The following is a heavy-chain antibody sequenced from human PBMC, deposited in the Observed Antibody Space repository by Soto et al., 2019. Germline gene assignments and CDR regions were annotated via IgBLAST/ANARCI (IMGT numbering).Heavy chain of an antibody. CDR1: GFTFSSYA. CDR3: AKGGYIVVVVAATRHLGHLAV. J-gene: IGHJ6*04. D-gene: IGHD2-15*01. CDR2: ISGSGGST. Sequence: GGSLRLACAASGFTFSSYAMSWVRQAPGKGLEWVSAISGSGGSTYYADSVKGRFTISRDNSKNTLYLQMNSLRAEDTAVYYCAKGGYIVVVVAATRHLGHLAVWGKRTTVIVSS. V-gene: IGHV3-23*01.